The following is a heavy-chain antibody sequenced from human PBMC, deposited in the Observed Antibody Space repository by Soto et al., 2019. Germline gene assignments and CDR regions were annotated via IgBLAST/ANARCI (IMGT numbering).Heavy chain of an antibody. Sequence: ASVKVSCQASGYTLTRYYMHWVRQAPGQGLEWMGWINPNSGGTNYAQKFQGWVTMTRDTSISTAYMELSRLRSDDTAVYYCARDCSSTSCYIDYWGQGTLVTVSS. CDR2: INPNSGGT. D-gene: IGHD2-2*02. CDR1: GYTLTRYY. J-gene: IGHJ4*02. CDR3: ARDCSSTSCYIDY. V-gene: IGHV1-2*04.